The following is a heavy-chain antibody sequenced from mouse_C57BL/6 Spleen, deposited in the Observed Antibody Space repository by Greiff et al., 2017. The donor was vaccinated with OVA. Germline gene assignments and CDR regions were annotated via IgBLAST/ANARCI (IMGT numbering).Heavy chain of an antibody. D-gene: IGHD1-1*01. CDR3: ARSPYGSSYDYYAMDY. V-gene: IGHV1-82*01. CDR2: IYPGDGDT. Sequence: QVQLQQSGPELVKPGASVKISCKASGYAFSSSWMNWVKQRPGKGLEWIGRIYPGDGDTNYNGKFKGKATLTADKSSSTAYMQLSSLTSEDSAVYFCARSPYGSSYDYYAMDYWGQGTSVTVSS. J-gene: IGHJ4*01. CDR1: GYAFSSSW.